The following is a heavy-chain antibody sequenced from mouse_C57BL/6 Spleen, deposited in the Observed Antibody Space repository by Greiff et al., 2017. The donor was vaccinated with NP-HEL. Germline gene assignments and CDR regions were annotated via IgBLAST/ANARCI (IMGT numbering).Heavy chain of an antibody. Sequence: EVQRVESGPGLVKPSQSLSLTCSVTGYSITSGYYWNWIRQFPGNKLEWMGYISYDGSNNYNPSLKNRISITRDTSKNQFFLKLNSVTTEDTATYYCARDGLAYYYGSSPGAYWGQGTLVTVSA. CDR1: GYSITSGYY. CDR3: ARDGLAYYYGSSPGAY. J-gene: IGHJ3*01. D-gene: IGHD1-1*01. V-gene: IGHV3-6*01. CDR2: ISYDGSN.